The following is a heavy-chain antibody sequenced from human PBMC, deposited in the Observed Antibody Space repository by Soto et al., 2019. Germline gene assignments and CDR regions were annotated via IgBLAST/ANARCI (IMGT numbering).Heavy chain of an antibody. CDR2: IHYSGAT. CDR3: ARCAYGSYTFGIDV. Sequence: PSETLSLTCAVSGVSISSSHWWSWVRQPPGKGLEWIGEIHYSGATNYNPPLGGRVTISADKSKNQFSLNLSSVTAADTAVYYCARCAYGSYTFGIDVWGQGTTVTVSS. V-gene: IGHV4-4*02. D-gene: IGHD3-3*01. CDR1: GVSISSSHW. J-gene: IGHJ6*02.